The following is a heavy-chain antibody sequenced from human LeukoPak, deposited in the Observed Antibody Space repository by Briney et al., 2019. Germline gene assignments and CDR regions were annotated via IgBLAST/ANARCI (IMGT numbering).Heavy chain of an antibody. CDR3: ARDRYEAFDI. J-gene: IGHJ3*02. V-gene: IGHV4-4*07. CDR1: VGSISSYY. Sequence: PSETLSLTCTVSVGSISSYYWSWIRQPAGKGLEWIGRIYISGSTNYNPSLKSRVTLSVDTSKNQFSLKLTSVIAADTAVYYCARDRYEAFDIWGQGTMVTVSS. CDR2: IYISGST.